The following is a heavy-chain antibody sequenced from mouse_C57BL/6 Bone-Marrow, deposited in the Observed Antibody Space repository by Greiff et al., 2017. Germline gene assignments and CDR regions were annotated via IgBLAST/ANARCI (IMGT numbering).Heavy chain of an antibody. D-gene: IGHD1-1*01. CDR3: ARDLYYGRRDWYFDV. CDR1: GYTFTSYW. V-gene: IGHV1-52*01. Sequence: QVQLQQPGAELVRPGSSVKLSCKASGYTFTSYWMHWVKQRPIQGLAWIGNIDPSDSETHYNQKFKDKATLTVDKSSSTAYMQLSSLTSEDSAVYYCARDLYYGRRDWYFDVWGTGTTVTVSS. CDR2: IDPSDSET. J-gene: IGHJ1*03.